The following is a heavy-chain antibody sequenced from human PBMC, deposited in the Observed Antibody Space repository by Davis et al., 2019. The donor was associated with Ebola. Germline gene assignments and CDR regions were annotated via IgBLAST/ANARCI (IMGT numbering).Heavy chain of an antibody. V-gene: IGHV4-34*01. D-gene: IGHD3-10*01. Sequence: MPSETLSLTCAVYVGSFSGYYWSWIRQPPGKGLEWIGYIYYSGSTYYNPSLKSRVTISVDTSKNQFSLKLSSVTAADTAVYYCARGVSGFGEMYYYYYGMDVWGKGTTVTVSS. CDR1: VGSFSGYY. CDR3: ARGVSGFGEMYYYYYGMDV. J-gene: IGHJ6*04. CDR2: IYYSGST.